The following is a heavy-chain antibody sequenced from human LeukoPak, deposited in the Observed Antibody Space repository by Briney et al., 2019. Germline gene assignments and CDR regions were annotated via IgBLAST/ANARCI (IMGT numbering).Heavy chain of an antibody. V-gene: IGHV4-34*01. CDR3: ARERRGYCSSTSCYSPGGWLDP. Sequence: SETLSLTCAVYGGSFSGYYWSWIRQPPGKGLEWIGEINHSGSTNYNPSLKSRVTISVDTSKNQFSLKLSSVTAADTAVYYCARERRGYCSSTSCYSPGGWLDPWGQGTLVTVSS. J-gene: IGHJ5*02. CDR2: INHSGST. D-gene: IGHD2-2*02. CDR1: GGSFSGYY.